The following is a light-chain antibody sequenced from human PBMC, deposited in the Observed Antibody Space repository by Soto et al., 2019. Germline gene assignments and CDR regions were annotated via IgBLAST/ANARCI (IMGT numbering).Light chain of an antibody. CDR2: DVS. V-gene: IGLV2-14*01. CDR3: SSYTSSSTYA. J-gene: IGLJ1*01. Sequence: QSALTQPASVSGSPGQSITISCTGTSSDVGGYNYVSWYQQHPGKAPKLMIFDVSNRPSGVSKRFSGSKSGNTGSRTTSGREAEDEADYDCSSYTSSSTYAFPTGTKHTVL. CDR1: SSDVGGYNY.